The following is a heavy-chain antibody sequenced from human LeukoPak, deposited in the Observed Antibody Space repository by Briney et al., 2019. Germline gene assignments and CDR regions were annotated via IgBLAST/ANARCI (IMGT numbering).Heavy chain of an antibody. CDR2: IYHSGST. CDR1: GYSISSGYY. J-gene: IGHJ4*02. V-gene: IGHV4-38-2*02. CDR3: ATIRVAGPYSSSYNGY. D-gene: IGHD6-6*01. Sequence: SETLSLTCTVSGYSISSGYYWGWIRQPPGKGLEWIGSIYHSGSTYYNPSLKSRVTISVDTSKNQFSLKLSSVTAADTAVYYCATIRVAGPYSSSYNGYWGQGTLVTVSS.